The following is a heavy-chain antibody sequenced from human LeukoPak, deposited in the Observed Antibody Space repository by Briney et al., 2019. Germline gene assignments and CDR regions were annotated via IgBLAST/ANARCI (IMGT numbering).Heavy chain of an antibody. D-gene: IGHD6-13*01. Sequence: GGSLRLSCAASGFTFSSYWMSWVRQAPGKGLEWVAHIKQDGSEKYYVDSVKGRFTISRDNAKNSLYLQMNSLRAEDTAVYYCARRAASYYYGMDVWGQGTTVTVSS. CDR3: ARRAASYYYGMDV. CDR2: IKQDGSEK. J-gene: IGHJ6*02. CDR1: GFTFSSYW. V-gene: IGHV3-7*01.